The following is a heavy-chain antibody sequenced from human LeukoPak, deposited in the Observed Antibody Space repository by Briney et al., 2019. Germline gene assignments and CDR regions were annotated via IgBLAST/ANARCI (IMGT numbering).Heavy chain of an antibody. CDR2: ISAYNGNT. V-gene: IGHV1-18*01. J-gene: IGHJ6*03. Sequence: ASVKVSCKASGYAFTSNGISWVRQAPGQGLEWMGWISAYNGNTNYAQKLQGRVTMTTDTSTSTAYMELRSLRSDDTAVYYCARAKYYDFWSGSEDYYYYMDVWGKGTTVTVSS. D-gene: IGHD3-3*01. CDR1: GYAFTSNG. CDR3: ARAKYYDFWSGSEDYYYYMDV.